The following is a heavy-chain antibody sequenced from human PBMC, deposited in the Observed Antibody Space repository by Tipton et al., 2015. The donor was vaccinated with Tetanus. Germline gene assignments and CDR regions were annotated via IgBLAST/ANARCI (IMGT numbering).Heavy chain of an antibody. Sequence: GSLRLSCAASGSTFREYWMSWVRQAPGKGLEWVANIQNDGGETYHLESVRGRFTISRDNGKNSVYLQMNGLRPEDTAVYYCARLGRNSLGAFDVWGQGTLVSVSS. CDR3: ARLGRNSLGAFDV. D-gene: IGHD7-27*01. V-gene: IGHV3-7*03. CDR1: GSTFREYW. J-gene: IGHJ3*01. CDR2: IQNDGGET.